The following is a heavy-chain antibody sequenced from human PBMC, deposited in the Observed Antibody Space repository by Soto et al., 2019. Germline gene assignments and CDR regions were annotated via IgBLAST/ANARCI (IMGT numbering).Heavy chain of an antibody. D-gene: IGHD3-10*01. CDR1: GFTFSSYA. Sequence: EVQLLESGGGLVQPGGSLRLSCAASGFTFSSYAMSWVRQAPGKGLEWVSAISGSGGSTYYADSVKGRFTISSDNSKNTLYLQMNSLRAEDAAVYYCAKFSYGSGSYSPYYYYGMDVWGQGTTVTVSS. V-gene: IGHV3-23*01. CDR3: AKFSYGSGSYSPYYYYGMDV. J-gene: IGHJ6*02. CDR2: ISGSGGST.